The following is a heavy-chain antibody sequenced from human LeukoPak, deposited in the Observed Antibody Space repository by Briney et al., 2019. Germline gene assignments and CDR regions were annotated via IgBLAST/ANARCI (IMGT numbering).Heavy chain of an antibody. D-gene: IGHD6-13*01. CDR2: IRSKAYGGTT. Sequence: PGRSPRLSCTASGFTFGDYAMSWVRQAPGKGLEWVGFIRSKAYGGTTEYAASVKGRFTISRDDSKSIAYLQMNSLKTEDTAVYYCTREAAAGTRVYYFDYWGQGTLVTVSS. J-gene: IGHJ4*02. CDR1: GFTFGDYA. V-gene: IGHV3-49*04. CDR3: TREAAAGTRVYYFDY.